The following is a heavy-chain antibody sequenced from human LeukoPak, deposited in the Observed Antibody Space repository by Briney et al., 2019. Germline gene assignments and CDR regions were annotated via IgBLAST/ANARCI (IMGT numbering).Heavy chain of an antibody. V-gene: IGHV3-74*01. Sequence: GGSLRLSCAASGFTFSSYWMHWVRQAPGKGLVWVSRINSDGSSTSYADSVKGRFTISRENAKKTLYLQINSLRAEDTAVYYCAREYYDFWRGYYYYYYGMDVWGQGTTVTVSS. D-gene: IGHD3-3*01. J-gene: IGHJ6*02. CDR3: AREYYDFWRGYYYYYYGMDV. CDR1: GFTFSSYW. CDR2: INSDGSST.